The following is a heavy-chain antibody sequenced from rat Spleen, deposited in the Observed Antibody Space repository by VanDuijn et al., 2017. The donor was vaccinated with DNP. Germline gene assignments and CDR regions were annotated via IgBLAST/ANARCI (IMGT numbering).Heavy chain of an antibody. J-gene: IGHJ1*01. V-gene: IGHV5S10*01. Sequence: EVKLVESGGGLVQPGGSLKLSCAASGFTFSDYAMAWVRQSPKKGLEWVATIIYDGGSTSYRDSGKGRFTISRDNAKNTLYLQMDSLRSEDTATYYCATFDYSGYWYFDFWGPGTMVTVSS. CDR2: IIYDGGST. D-gene: IGHD1-1*01. CDR3: ATFDYSGYWYFDF. CDR1: GFTFSDYA.